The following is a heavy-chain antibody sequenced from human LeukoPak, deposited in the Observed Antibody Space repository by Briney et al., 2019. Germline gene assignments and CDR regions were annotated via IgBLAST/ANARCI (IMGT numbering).Heavy chain of an antibody. J-gene: IGHJ4*02. D-gene: IGHD6-13*01. Sequence: GGSLRLSCVVSGISLSNYAMTWVRQAPGKGLEWVSYISERGGSTTYADSVKGRFTISRDNSKNTLYLQMNSLRAEDTAVYYCASGSSSQFDYWGQGTLVTVSS. CDR2: ISERGGST. CDR1: GISLSNYA. V-gene: IGHV3-23*01. CDR3: ASGSSSQFDY.